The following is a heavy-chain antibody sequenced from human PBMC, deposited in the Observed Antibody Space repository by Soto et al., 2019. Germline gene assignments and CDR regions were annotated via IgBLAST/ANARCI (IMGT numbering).Heavy chain of an antibody. J-gene: IGHJ4*02. Sequence: QVQLVQSGAEVKKPGASVKVSCKASGYTFTIYGISWVRQAPGQGLEWMGWISGYNGNTDYAQNLQDRVTLTTDAYTSSVYMELSSLRYDDTAVYYCARVDYYNSSGYYGYWGQGTLITVSS. CDR1: GYTFTIYG. CDR3: ARVDYYNSSGYYGY. V-gene: IGHV1-18*04. CDR2: ISGYNGNT. D-gene: IGHD3-22*01.